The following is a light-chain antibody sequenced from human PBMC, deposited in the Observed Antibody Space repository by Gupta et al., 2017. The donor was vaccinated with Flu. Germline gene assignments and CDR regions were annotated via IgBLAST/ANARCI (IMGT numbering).Light chain of an antibody. CDR3: YSYTSDITAI. J-gene: IGLJ2*01. CDR2: DVT. CDR1: SSDVGGYNY. V-gene: IGLV2-14*03. Sequence: QSALSQPASVSGSPGQSITISCTGTSSDVGGYNYVSWYQQHPGKAPKLIIYDVTNRPSGISSRFSGSKIDNTASLTISGLRAEDEADYYCYSYTSDITAIFGGGTKLTVI.